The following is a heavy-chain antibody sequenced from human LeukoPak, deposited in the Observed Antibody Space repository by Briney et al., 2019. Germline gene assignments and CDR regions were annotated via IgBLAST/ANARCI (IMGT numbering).Heavy chain of an antibody. D-gene: IGHD6-6*01. Sequence: ASVKVSCKASGYTFTGYYMHWVRQAPGQGLEWMGIINPSGGSTSYAQKFQGRVTMTRDMSTSTVYMELSSLRSEDTAVYYCARGAIAARLLNWFDPWGQGTLVTVSS. J-gene: IGHJ5*02. CDR3: ARGAIAARLLNWFDP. V-gene: IGHV1-46*01. CDR1: GYTFTGYY. CDR2: INPSGGST.